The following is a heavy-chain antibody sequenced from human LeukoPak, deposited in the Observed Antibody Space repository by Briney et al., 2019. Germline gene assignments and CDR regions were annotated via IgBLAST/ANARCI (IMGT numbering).Heavy chain of an antibody. CDR1: GGSIRSGAYY. Sequence: PSQTLSLTCSVSGGSIRSGAYYWSWIRQYLGKGLEWIGYVNSTSATYYNPSLRSRVAISVDTSKKQFYLRLISVTAADTAVYFCARGDSNSSDWGQGTLVTVSS. D-gene: IGHD6-6*01. CDR2: VNSTSAT. V-gene: IGHV4-31*03. J-gene: IGHJ4*02. CDR3: ARGDSNSSD.